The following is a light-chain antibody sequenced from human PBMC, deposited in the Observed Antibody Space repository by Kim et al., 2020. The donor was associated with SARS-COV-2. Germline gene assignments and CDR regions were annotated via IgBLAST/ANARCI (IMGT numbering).Light chain of an antibody. J-gene: IGKJ2*01. V-gene: IGKV1-39*01. Sequence: SASVGDRVTITCQASQRIANYLQWYQHKPGKAPKLLICATSTLQTGVPSLFSGCGSGTDFSLTISSLQPDDSATYYCHQSYNTPYTLGKETKLEI. CDR3: HQSYNTPYT. CDR2: ATS. CDR1: QRIANY.